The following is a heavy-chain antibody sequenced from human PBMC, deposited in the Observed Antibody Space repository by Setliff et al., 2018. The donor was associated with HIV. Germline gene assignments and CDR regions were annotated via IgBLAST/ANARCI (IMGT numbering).Heavy chain of an antibody. V-gene: IGHV1-69*05. CDR1: GGTFSSYA. Sequence: SVKVSCKASGGTFSSYAISWVRQAPGQGLEWMGGIIPIFGTANYAQKLQGRVTMTTDTSTSTAYMELRSLRSDDTAVYYCARNTDVDSVYRPFHIWGQGTMVTVSS. J-gene: IGHJ3*02. CDR2: IIPIFGTA. CDR3: ARNTDVDSVYRPFHI. D-gene: IGHD1-26*01.